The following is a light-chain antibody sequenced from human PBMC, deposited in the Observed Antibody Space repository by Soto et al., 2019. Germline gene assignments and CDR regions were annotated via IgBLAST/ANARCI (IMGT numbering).Light chain of an antibody. V-gene: IGKV3D-15*01. J-gene: IGKJ5*01. Sequence: MVLTQSPATLSLSPGERATLSCRASQSVSTYLVWYQQKPGQAPRLLIYDASSRATGIPARFSGSGSGTDFTLTISSLQSEDFATYYCQQYNSYPLTFGQGTRLENK. CDR1: QSVSTY. CDR3: QQYNSYPLT. CDR2: DAS.